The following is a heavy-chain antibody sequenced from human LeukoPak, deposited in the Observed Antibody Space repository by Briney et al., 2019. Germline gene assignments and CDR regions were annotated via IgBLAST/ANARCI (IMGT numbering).Heavy chain of an antibody. D-gene: IGHD3-22*01. Sequence: ASVKVSCKASGYTFINFGIIWVRQAPGQGLEWMGWISAYNGNTNQAQKLQGRVTMTTDTSTSTAYMELRSLRSDDTAVYYCARADRYPFYYDRSAYHTGDYWGQGTLVTVSS. V-gene: IGHV1-18*01. CDR3: ARADRYPFYYDRSAYHTGDY. J-gene: IGHJ4*02. CDR1: GYTFINFG. CDR2: ISAYNGNT.